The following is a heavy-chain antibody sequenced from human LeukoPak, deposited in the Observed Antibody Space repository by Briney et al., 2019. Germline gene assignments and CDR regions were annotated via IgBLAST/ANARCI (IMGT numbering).Heavy chain of an antibody. CDR2: IISIFGTA. CDR3: ARPYSSSSGRSYYYYYMDV. J-gene: IGHJ6*03. Sequence: SVKVSCKASAYTFTSYGISWVRQAPGQGLEWMGGIISIFGTANYAQKFQGRVTITADESTSTAYMELSSLRSEDTAVYYCARPYSSSSGRSYYYYYMDVWGKGTTVTVSS. D-gene: IGHD6-6*01. CDR1: AYTFTSYG. V-gene: IGHV1-69*13.